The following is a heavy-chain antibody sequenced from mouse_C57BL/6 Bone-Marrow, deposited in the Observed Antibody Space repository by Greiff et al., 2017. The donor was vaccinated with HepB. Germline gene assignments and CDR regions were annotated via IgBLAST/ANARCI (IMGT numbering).Heavy chain of an antibody. CDR1: GYTFTDYE. CDR2: IDPETGGT. V-gene: IGHV1-15*01. D-gene: IGHD1-1*01. CDR3: TRWGDYYGSFDY. J-gene: IGHJ2*01. Sequence: LVESGAELVRPGASVTLSCKASGYTFTDYEMHWVKQTPVHGLEWIGAIDPETGGTAYNQKFKGKAILTADKSSSTAYMELRSLTSEDSAVYYCTRWGDYYGSFDYWGQGTTLTVSS.